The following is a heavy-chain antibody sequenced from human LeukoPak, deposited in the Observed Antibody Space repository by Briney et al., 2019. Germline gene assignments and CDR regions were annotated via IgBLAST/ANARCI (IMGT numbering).Heavy chain of an antibody. D-gene: IGHD2-2*01. CDR3: ARGFGGYCSSTSCLGTIDY. CDR2: TCSTRTYI. CDR1: GFTFRSYT. J-gene: IGHJ4*02. Sequence: GGSLRLSCAASGFTFRSYTMNWVRQAPGTGPEWVSSTCSTRTYICYADSVKGRFTISRDNAKNSVYLQMDSLRAEDTAVYYCARGFGGYCSSTSCLGTIDYWGQGIPVTVSS. V-gene: IGHV3-21*01.